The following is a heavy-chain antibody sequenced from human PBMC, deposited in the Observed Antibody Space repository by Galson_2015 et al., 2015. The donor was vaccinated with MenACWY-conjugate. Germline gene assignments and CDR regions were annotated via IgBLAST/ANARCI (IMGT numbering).Heavy chain of an antibody. CDR3: AKDGAALGPSQVDY. D-gene: IGHD6-13*01. Sequence: SLRLSCAASGLTFSTYTMSWVRQAPGKGLEWVSDISGRGGSTYYADSVKGRFTISRDNSKNTLYLQMNSLRAEDTAVYYCAKDGAALGPSQVDYWGQGTLVTVSS. J-gene: IGHJ4*02. CDR1: GLTFSTYT. CDR2: ISGRGGST. V-gene: IGHV3-23*01.